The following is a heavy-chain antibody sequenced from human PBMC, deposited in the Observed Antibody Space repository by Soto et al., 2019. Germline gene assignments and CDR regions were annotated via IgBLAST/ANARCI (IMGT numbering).Heavy chain of an antibody. V-gene: IGHV4-4*02. D-gene: IGHD6-13*01. CDR2: IYHSGST. CDR3: ASMYSSSGGMDV. Sequence: SETLSLTCAVSGGSISSSNWWSWVRQPPGKGLEWIGEIYHSGSTNYNPSLKSRVTISADKSKNQFSLKLSSVTAADTAVYYCASMYSSSGGMDVWGQGTTVTVSS. CDR1: GGSISSSNW. J-gene: IGHJ6*02.